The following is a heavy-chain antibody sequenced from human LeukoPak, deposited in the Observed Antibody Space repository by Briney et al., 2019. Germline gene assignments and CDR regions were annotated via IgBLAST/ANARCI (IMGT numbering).Heavy chain of an antibody. D-gene: IGHD6-6*01. V-gene: IGHV3-23*01. CDR2: VSATGGST. CDR1: GFTFSSYA. Sequence: PGGSLRLSCAASGFTFSSYAMSWVRQAPGKGLEWVSGVSATGGSTYYADSVKGRFTISRVNSKNTLYLQMNSLRAEDTAVHYCAKGLISSSSIKDAFDIWGQGTMVTVSS. CDR3: AKGLISSSSIKDAFDI. J-gene: IGHJ3*02.